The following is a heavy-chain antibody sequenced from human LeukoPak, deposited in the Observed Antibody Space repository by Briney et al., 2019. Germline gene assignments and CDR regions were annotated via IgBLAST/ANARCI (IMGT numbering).Heavy chain of an antibody. CDR3: ARGASLRHFDY. CDR1: GFTFSSYD. V-gene: IGHV3-13*01. CDR2: IGTAGDT. Sequence: PGGSLRLSCAASGFTFSSYDMHWVRRAPGKGLEWVSAIGTAGDTYYPGSVKGRFTISRENAKNSLYLQMNSLRAGDTAVYYCARGASLRHFDYWGQGTLVTVSS. J-gene: IGHJ4*02. D-gene: IGHD5/OR15-5a*01.